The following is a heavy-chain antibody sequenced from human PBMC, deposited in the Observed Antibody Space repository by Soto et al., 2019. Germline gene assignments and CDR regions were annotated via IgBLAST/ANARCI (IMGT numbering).Heavy chain of an antibody. Sequence: EVQLLESGGGLVRPGGSLRLCCAASGFTFSSYAMRWVRQAPVKGLEWVSAISGSGGSTYYADSVKGRFTISRDNSKNTLYLQMNSLRAVDTAVYYCARRGSGSYYDYWGQGTLVTVSS. V-gene: IGHV3-23*01. CDR2: ISGSGGST. D-gene: IGHD1-26*01. J-gene: IGHJ4*02. CDR1: GFTFSSYA. CDR3: ARRGSGSYYDY.